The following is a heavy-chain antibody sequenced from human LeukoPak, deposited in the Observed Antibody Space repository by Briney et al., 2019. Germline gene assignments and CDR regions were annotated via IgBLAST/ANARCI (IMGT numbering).Heavy chain of an antibody. V-gene: IGHV3-48*01. CDR1: GFTFSNYS. Sequence: GGSLRLSCAASGFTFSNYSMNWVRQARGKGREWVSYISSSSSTIYYADSGKGRFTISRDNAKNSLYLQMNSLRAEDTAVYYCARGRLGYCSSTSCSGLDYWGQGTLVTVSS. D-gene: IGHD2-2*01. CDR2: ISSSSSTI. J-gene: IGHJ4*02. CDR3: ARGRLGYCSSTSCSGLDY.